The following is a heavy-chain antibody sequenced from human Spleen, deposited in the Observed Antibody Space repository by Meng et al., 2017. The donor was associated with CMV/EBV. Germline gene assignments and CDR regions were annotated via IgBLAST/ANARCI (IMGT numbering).Heavy chain of an antibody. CDR3: ARDIIRPDY. V-gene: IGHV3-7*01. CDR2: IKQDGSEK. J-gene: IGHJ4*02. CDR1: GFTFSSNW. D-gene: IGHD3-3*01. Sequence: GESLKISCAASGFTFSSNWMSWVRQAPGKGLEWVANIKQDGSEKNYVDSVKGRFTISRDNAKNSLYLQMTSLRAEDTAVYYCARDIIRPDYWGQGTLVTVSS.